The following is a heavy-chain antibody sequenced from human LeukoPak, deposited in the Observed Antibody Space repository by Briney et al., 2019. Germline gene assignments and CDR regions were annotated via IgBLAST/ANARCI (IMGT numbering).Heavy chain of an antibody. J-gene: IGHJ4*02. CDR2: ISGSGGST. Sequence: GGSLRLSCAASGFTFSSYAMSWVRQAPGKGLEWVSAISGSGGSTYYADSVKGRFTISRDNSKNTLYLQMNSLRAEDTAVYYXXXVVXVVYAGYFDYWGQGTLVTVSS. V-gene: IGHV3-23*01. D-gene: IGHD2-8*02. CDR3: XXVVXVVYAGYFDY. CDR1: GFTFSSYA.